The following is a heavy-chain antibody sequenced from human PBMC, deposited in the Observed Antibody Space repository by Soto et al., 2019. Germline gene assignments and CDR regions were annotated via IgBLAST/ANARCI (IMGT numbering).Heavy chain of an antibody. CDR2: INAGNDKT. Sequence: ASVKVSCKASGYTFTTCAIHWVRQAPGQRLEWMGWINAGNDKTKYSEKFQGRVTITRDTSASTAYMELSSLTSEDTAVYYCARVPTGDYSPNWFDPWGQGTLVTVSS. V-gene: IGHV1-3*01. CDR1: GYTFTTCA. J-gene: IGHJ5*02. D-gene: IGHD2-21*01. CDR3: ARVPTGDYSPNWFDP.